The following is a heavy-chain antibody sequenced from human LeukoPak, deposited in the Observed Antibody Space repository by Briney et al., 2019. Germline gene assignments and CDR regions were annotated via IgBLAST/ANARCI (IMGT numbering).Heavy chain of an antibody. CDR1: GFTFRDFG. Sequence: GGSLRLSCAASGFTFRDFGMNWVRQTPRKGLEWISHINGGGDSTHYADFVKGRFTIPRDNSQNTLYVQMNSLRTEDTAIYYCVKGPYCENPALDSWGQGTLVTVP. D-gene: IGHD2-21*01. J-gene: IGHJ4*02. CDR3: VKGPYCENPALDS. CDR2: INGGGDST. V-gene: IGHV3-23*01.